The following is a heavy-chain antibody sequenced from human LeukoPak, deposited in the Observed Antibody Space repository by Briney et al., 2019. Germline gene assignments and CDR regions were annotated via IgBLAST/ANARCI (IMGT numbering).Heavy chain of an antibody. CDR2: INHSGNT. D-gene: IGHD4-11*01. CDR1: VGSLSGYY. J-gene: IGHJ6*03. V-gene: IGHV4-34*01. Sequence: SETLSLTCAVYVGSLSGYYWSWIRQPPGKGLEWIGEINHSGNTNYNSSLKSRVTISVDTSKNQFSLKLSSVTAADTAVYYCARVNRGLQLYYYYSYMDVWGKGTTVTVSS. CDR3: ARVNRGLQLYYYYSYMDV.